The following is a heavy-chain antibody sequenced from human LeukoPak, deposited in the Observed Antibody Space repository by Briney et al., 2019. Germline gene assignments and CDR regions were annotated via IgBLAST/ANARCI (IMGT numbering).Heavy chain of an antibody. J-gene: IGHJ4*02. Sequence: GGSLRLSCAASGFTFSDYYMSWIRQAPGRGLEWISYISNYDTYTNYADSVKGRFTISRDNAKNSLYLQMSSLRAGDTAVYYCARSDGWYSGGDYWGQGTLVTVSS. V-gene: IGHV3-11*06. CDR3: ARSDGWYSGGDY. D-gene: IGHD2-15*01. CDR2: ISNYDTYT. CDR1: GFTFSDYY.